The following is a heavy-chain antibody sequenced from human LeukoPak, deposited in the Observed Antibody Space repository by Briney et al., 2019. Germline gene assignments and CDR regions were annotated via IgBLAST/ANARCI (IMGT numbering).Heavy chain of an antibody. J-gene: IGHJ6*02. Sequence: PSETLSLTCTVSGGSISSYYWSWIRQPPGKGLEWIGYIYYGGSTNYNPSLKSRVTISVDTSKNQFSLKLSSVTAADTAVYYCARDVYGMDVWGQGTTVTVSS. CDR1: GGSISSYY. V-gene: IGHV4-59*01. CDR3: ARDVYGMDV. CDR2: IYYGGST.